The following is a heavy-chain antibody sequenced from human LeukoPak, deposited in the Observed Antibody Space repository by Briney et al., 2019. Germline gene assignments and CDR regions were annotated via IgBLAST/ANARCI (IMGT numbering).Heavy chain of an antibody. V-gene: IGHV3-23*01. Sequence: GGSLRLSCAASGFTFSSYAMSWVRQPPGKGLEWVSAISGSGGSTYYADSVKGRFTISRDNSKNTLYLQMNSLRAEDTAVYYCAKGGSSGWSRGAFDIWGQGTMVTVSS. CDR2: ISGSGGST. CDR1: GFTFSSYA. D-gene: IGHD6-19*01. CDR3: AKGGSSGWSRGAFDI. J-gene: IGHJ3*02.